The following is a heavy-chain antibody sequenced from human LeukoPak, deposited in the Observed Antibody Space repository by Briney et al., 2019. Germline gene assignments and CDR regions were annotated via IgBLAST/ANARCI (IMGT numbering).Heavy chain of an antibody. CDR2: IYYSGST. V-gene: IGHV4-31*03. J-gene: IGHJ4*02. Sequence: PSETLSPTCTVSGGSISSGGYYWSWIRQHPGKGLEWIGYIYYSGSTYYNPSLKSRVTISVDTSKNQFSLKLSSVTAADTAVYYCAREDYVWGSYLDYWGQGTLVTVSS. CDR1: GGSISSGGYY. CDR3: AREDYVWGSYLDY. D-gene: IGHD3-16*01.